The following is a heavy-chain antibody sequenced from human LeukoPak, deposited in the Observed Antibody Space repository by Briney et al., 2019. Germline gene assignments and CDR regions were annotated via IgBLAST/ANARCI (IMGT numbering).Heavy chain of an antibody. V-gene: IGHV3-48*03. CDR2: ISSSGSTI. CDR1: GFAFSSYE. D-gene: IGHD6-13*01. Sequence: GGSLRHSCAASGFAFSSYEMSWVRQAPGKGLEWVSYISSSGSTIYYADSVKGRVTISRDNAKNSLYLQMNSLRAGDTAVYYCARGSSWYGVYFDYWGQGTLVTVSS. CDR3: ARGSSWYGVYFDY. J-gene: IGHJ4*02.